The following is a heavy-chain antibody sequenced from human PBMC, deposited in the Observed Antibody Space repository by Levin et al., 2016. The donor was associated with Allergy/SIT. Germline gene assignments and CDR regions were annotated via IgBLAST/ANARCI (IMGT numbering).Heavy chain of an antibody. J-gene: IGHJ6*02. V-gene: IGHV4-61*01. D-gene: IGHD6-13*01. Sequence: GSLRLSCTVSGGSVSSGSYYWSWIRQPPGKGLEWIGYIYYSGSTNYNPSLKSRVTISVDTSKNQFSLKLSSVTAADTAVYYCARVVLDSSSWYSYYYGMDVWGQGTTVTVSS. CDR2: IYYSGST. CDR1: GGSVSSGSYY. CDR3: ARVVLDSSSWYSYYYGMDV.